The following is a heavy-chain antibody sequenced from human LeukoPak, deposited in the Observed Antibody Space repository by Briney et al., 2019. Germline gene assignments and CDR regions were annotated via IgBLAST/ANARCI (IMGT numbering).Heavy chain of an antibody. V-gene: IGHV4-34*01. CDR2: INHSGST. J-gene: IGHJ4*02. CDR3: ARGSDLYYYDSSGQYDY. D-gene: IGHD3-22*01. Sequence: SETLSLTCAVHGGSLSGYYWSWIRQPPGKGLEWIGEINHSGSTNYNPSLKSRVTISVDTSKNQFSLKLSSVPAADTAVYYCARGSDLYYYDSSGQYDYWGQGTLVTVSS. CDR1: GGSLSGYY.